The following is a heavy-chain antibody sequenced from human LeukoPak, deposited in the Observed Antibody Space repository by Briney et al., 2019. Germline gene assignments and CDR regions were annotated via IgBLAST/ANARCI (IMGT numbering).Heavy chain of an antibody. CDR3: ARRDGYNMGAFDI. J-gene: IGHJ3*02. D-gene: IGHD5-24*01. V-gene: IGHV5-51*03. CDR1: GYSFSTYW. Sequence: GESLKISCRGSGYSFSTYWVGWVRQMPGKGLERMGIMYPGDSDTRYSPSFQGQFTISADKSISPAYLQWSSLKASDTAMYYCARRDGYNMGAFDIWGQGTMVTVSS. CDR2: MYPGDSDT.